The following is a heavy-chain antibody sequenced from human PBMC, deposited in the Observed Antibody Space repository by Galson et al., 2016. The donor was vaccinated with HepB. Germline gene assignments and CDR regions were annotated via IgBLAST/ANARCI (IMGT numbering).Heavy chain of an antibody. CDR1: GYTLIELS. CDR2: FDSEDGET. V-gene: IGHV1-24*01. CDR3: ATVGAGGYNWFDP. Sequence: SVKVSCKVSGYTLIELSMHWVRQAPGKGLEWMGGFDSEDGETIYAQKFQGRVTMTEDTSTDTAYMELSSLRSEDTAVYYCATVGAGGYNWFDPWGQGTLVTVSS. D-gene: IGHD2-8*02. J-gene: IGHJ5*02.